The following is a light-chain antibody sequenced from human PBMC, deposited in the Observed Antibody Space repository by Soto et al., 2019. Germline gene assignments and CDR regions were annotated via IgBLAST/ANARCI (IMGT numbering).Light chain of an antibody. CDR3: QQSYTSWWT. J-gene: IGKJ1*01. Sequence: DIQMTQSPSSLSASVGDRVSITCRASQSISTHLSWYQQKPGKAPKLLIYAASSLHSWVPSRFTGSGSGTDFTLTISSLQPEDFATYYCQQSYTSWWTFGQGTKVEIK. V-gene: IGKV1-39*01. CDR2: AAS. CDR1: QSISTH.